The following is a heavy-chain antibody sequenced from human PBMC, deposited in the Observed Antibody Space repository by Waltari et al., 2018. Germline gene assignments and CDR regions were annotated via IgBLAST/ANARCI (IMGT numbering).Heavy chain of an antibody. CDR2: FIPMFNTS. Sequence: QVQLVQSGAEEKKPGSSVKVSCKSSGGTFANYAISWVRQAPGQGVGWMGGFIPMFNTSNYEQKIKDRVTITKDESTTTAFMELSGLRFDDTAIYYCARTLPPDNKSWHYYFGMDVWGQGTTVTVSS. CDR3: ARTLPPDNKSWHYYFGMDV. D-gene: IGHD1-1*01. J-gene: IGHJ6*02. CDR1: GGTFANYA. V-gene: IGHV1-69*05.